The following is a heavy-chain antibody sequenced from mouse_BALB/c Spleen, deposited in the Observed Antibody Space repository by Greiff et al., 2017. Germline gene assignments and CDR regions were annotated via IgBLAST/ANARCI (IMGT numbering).Heavy chain of an antibody. CDR2: IWAGGST. CDR3: ARDRAPRAYNAMDK. Sequence: VQLQQSGPGLVAPSQSLSITCTVSGFSLPSYVLHWVRQPPGKGLEWLGVIWAGGSTNYHSALMSRLSISKDNSKSHVILKMNSLQTDDTAMYYCARDRAPRAYNAMDKWGQGASGTVSS. J-gene: IGHJ4*01. CDR1: GFSLPSYV. D-gene: IGHD3-1*01. V-gene: IGHV2-9*02.